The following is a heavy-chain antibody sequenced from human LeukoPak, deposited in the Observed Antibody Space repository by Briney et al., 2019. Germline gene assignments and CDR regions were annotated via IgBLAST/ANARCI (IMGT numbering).Heavy chain of an antibody. CDR3: ARRPGN. J-gene: IGHJ4*02. CDR1: GFAVGRNY. D-gene: IGHD1-14*01. CDR2: IYSGGAI. Sequence: PGGSLRLSCVASGFAVGRNYMSWVRQAPGKRLECVSLIYSGGAIRYADSVKGRFTISRDSSKNTLFLQMNDLTVEDTARYYCARRPGNWGQGILVTVSS. V-gene: IGHV3-53*01.